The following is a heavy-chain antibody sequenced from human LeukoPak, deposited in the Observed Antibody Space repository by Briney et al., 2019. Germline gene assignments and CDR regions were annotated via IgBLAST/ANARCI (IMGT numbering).Heavy chain of an antibody. CDR3: AKGERYSFYY. CDR1: GDSVSSNSAA. J-gene: IGHJ4*02. Sequence: KHSQTLSLTCAISGDSVSSNSAAWNWIRQSPSRGLEWLGRTYYRSKWYNDYAASVISRITIKPDTSKNQFSLQLNSVTPEDTAIYYCAKGERYSFYYWGQGTLVTVSS. CDR2: TYYRSKWYN. D-gene: IGHD1-1*01. V-gene: IGHV6-1*01.